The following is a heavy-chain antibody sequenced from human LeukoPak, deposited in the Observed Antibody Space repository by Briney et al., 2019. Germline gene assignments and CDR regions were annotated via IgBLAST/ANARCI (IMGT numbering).Heavy chain of an antibody. J-gene: IGHJ4*02. CDR1: GYTFTGYY. V-gene: IGHV1-2*02. Sequence: ASVKVSCKASGYTFTGYYMHWVRQAPGQGLEWMGWINPNSGGTNYAQKFRGRVNTTRDTSISTAYMELSRLRSDDTAVYYCARSWRFCSGDSCYPIDYWGQGTLVTVSS. CDR3: ARSWRFCSGDSCYPIDY. D-gene: IGHD2-15*01. CDR2: INPNSGGT.